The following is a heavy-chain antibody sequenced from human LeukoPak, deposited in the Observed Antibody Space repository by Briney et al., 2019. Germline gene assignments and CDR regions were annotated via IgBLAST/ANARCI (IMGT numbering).Heavy chain of an antibody. CDR1: GFTFSSDG. CDR2: IRYDGSNK. CDR3: AKDVSAGTPLGH. Sequence: GGPLRLSCAASGFTFSSDGMHWGRQAPGKRLEGGAFIRYDGSNKYYAASVKGRFTISRDTSKNTLYLEMNSLSPEDTAVYYCAKDVSAGTPLGHWGQGILVTVSS. J-gene: IGHJ4*02. D-gene: IGHD6-13*01. V-gene: IGHV3-30*02.